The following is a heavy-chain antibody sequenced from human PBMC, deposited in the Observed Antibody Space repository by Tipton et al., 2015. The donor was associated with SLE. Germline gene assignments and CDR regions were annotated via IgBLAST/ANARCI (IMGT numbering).Heavy chain of an antibody. J-gene: IGHJ4*02. CDR2: INHSGST. D-gene: IGHD1-26*01. Sequence: TLSLTCAVYGGSFSGYYWSWIRQPPGKGLEWIGGINHSGSTNYNPSLKSRVTISVDTSKNQFSLQLNSVTPEDTAVYYCARELGATRAYFDYWGQGTLVTVSS. V-gene: IGHV4-34*01. CDR1: GGSFSGYY. CDR3: ARELGATRAYFDY.